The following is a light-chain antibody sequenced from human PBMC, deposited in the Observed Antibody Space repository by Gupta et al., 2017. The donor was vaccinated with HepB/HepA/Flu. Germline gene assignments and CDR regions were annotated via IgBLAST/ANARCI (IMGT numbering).Light chain of an antibody. J-gene: IGKJ2*01. CDR3: QQYNNWPPKYT. CDR2: DTS. Sequence: IVLTQSPAKLSVSPGERATLSCRASQSVSSNLAWYQQKPGQAPRLLIYDTSTRATGIPARFSGSGSGTEFTLTVSSLQSEDFAFYYCQQYNNWPPKYTFGQGTKLEIK. V-gene: IGKV3-15*01. CDR1: QSVSSN.